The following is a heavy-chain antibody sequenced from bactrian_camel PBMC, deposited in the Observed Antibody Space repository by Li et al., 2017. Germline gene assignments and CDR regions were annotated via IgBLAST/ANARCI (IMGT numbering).Heavy chain of an antibody. Sequence: HVQLVESGGGSVQAGGSLRLSCVASEYRGCTGWLRQVPGKEREGVATVDSLGIPTYADSVKGRFTLSRDKAKSTLYLQMNSLTPEDTGVYYCAATCDGGRNPFVYWGQGTQVTVS. CDR1: EYRGC. J-gene: IGHJ4*01. CDR2: VDSLGIP. CDR3: AATCDGGRNPFVY. D-gene: IGHD6*01. V-gene: IGHV3S53*01.